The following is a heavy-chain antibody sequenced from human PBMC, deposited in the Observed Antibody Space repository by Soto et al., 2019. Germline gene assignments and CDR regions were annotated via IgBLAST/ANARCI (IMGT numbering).Heavy chain of an antibody. D-gene: IGHD3-10*01. V-gene: IGHV3-30-3*01. Sequence: QVQLVESGGGVVQPGRSLRLSCAASGFTFSSYAMHWVRQAPGKGLEWVAVISYDGSKKYYADSVKGRFTISRDNSKNTLYLQMNSLRAENTAVYYCARERYYGSGSYNYFDYWGQGTLVTVSS. J-gene: IGHJ4*02. CDR2: ISYDGSKK. CDR1: GFTFSSYA. CDR3: ARERYYGSGSYNYFDY.